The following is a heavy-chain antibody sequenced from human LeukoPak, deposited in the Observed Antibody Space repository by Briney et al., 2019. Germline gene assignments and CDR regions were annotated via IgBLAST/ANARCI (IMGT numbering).Heavy chain of an antibody. CDR2: TSHDESYK. V-gene: IGHV3-30-3*01. CDR3: ARDRLFYFHSPDYRAGYFYAMGV. J-gene: IGHJ6*02. D-gene: IGHD3-22*01. Sequence: PGRSLRLSCSASGFTFNTYPMHWVRQSPGKGLEWVAVTSHDESYKFYAESVKGRFTISRDNSNNTLYLQMNTLRPEDTSVYYCARDRLFYFHSPDYRAGYFYAMGVWGQGTTVTVSS. CDR1: GFTFNTYP.